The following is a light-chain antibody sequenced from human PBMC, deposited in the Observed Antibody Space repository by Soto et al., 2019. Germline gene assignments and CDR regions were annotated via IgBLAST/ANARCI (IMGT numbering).Light chain of an antibody. CDR3: QQYNSWPLT. CDR2: AAS. CDR1: QSVGAN. J-gene: IGKJ4*01. Sequence: EIVMAQSPATLSVSPGERATLSCRASQSVGANLAWYQQKPGQAPRLLIYAASTRATGVPASFSGSDSGTEFTLTISSLQSEDFAVYYCQQYNSWPLTFGGGTTVEIK. V-gene: IGKV3-15*01.